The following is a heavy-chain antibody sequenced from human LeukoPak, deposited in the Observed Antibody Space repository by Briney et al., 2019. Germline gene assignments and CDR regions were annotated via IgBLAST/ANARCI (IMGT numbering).Heavy chain of an antibody. CDR1: GFTFSSYA. CDR2: MSGIGGGK. J-gene: IGHJ4*02. D-gene: IGHD2-21*02. V-gene: IGHV3-23*01. Sequence: PGGSLRLSCAASGFTFSSYAMSWVRQAPAKGLEWVSAMSGIGGGKYYADAVQGWFTIFRDNSKNTLYPQINSLSAQDTAVYYCAKDFEAYFGGDCYIDYWGQGTLVTVSS. CDR3: AKDFEAYFGGDCYIDY.